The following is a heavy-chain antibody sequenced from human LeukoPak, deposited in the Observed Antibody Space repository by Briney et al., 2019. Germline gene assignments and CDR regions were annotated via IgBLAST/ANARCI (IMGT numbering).Heavy chain of an antibody. V-gene: IGHV3-21*01. D-gene: IGHD7-27*01. CDR1: GFTFSSYS. Sequence: GGSLRLSCAASGFTFSSYSMNWVRQAPGKGLEWDSSISSSSSYIYYADSVKGRFTISRDNAKNSLYLQMNSLRAEDTAVYYCASDPNGGSYFDYWGQGTLVTVSS. CDR2: ISSSSSYI. CDR3: ASDPNGGSYFDY. J-gene: IGHJ4*02.